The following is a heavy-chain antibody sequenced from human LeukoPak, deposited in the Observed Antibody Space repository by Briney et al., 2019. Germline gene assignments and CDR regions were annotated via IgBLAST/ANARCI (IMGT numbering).Heavy chain of an antibody. CDR2: IYSSGNI. V-gene: IGHV4-4*07. CDR1: GGSISSYY. Sequence: SETLSLTCIVSGGSISSYYWSWIRQPAGKGLEWIGRIYSSGNINYNPSLKSRVTISVDKSKNQFSLKLSSVTAADTAVYYCARSGPIAVAGVDYWGQGTLVTVSS. J-gene: IGHJ4*02. CDR3: ARSGPIAVAGVDY. D-gene: IGHD6-19*01.